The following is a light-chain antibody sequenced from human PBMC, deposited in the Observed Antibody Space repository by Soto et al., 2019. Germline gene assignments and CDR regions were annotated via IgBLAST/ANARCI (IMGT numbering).Light chain of an antibody. CDR1: QHLVYSDGNVY. CDR2: DVS. J-gene: IGKJ1*01. V-gene: IGKV2-30*01. CDR3: MQGTHWPWT. Sequence: DVVMTQSPLSLPGTLGQPASLSCRASQHLVYSDGNVYLNWFHQRPGQSPRRLIYDVSQRDSGVPERFSGSGSGTDFKLTINRVEAEDVGVYCCMQGTHWPWTFGQGTKVEI.